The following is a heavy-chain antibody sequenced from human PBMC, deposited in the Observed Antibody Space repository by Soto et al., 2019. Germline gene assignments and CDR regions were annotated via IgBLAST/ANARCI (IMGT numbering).Heavy chain of an antibody. CDR3: AKEHLAVDASSSSHKYFQH. Sequence: GGSLRLSCAASGFTFSSYAMSWVRQAPGKGLEWVSAISGSGGSTYYADSVKGRFTISRDNSKNTLYLQMNSLRAEDTAVYYCAKEHLAVDASSSSHKYFQHWGQGTLVTISS. CDR1: GFTFSSYA. V-gene: IGHV3-23*01. D-gene: IGHD6-6*01. CDR2: ISGSGGST. J-gene: IGHJ1*01.